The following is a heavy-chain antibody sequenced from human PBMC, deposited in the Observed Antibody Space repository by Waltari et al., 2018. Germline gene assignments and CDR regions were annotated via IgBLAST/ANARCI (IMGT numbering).Heavy chain of an antibody. CDR1: RFTFSSYE. CDR3: ARGSLVMVVAPTDWFDS. CDR2: ISTSGTTI. Sequence: EVQLVESGGGLVQPGGSLRLSCAASRFTFSSYEMNWVRQAPGKGLEWLSYISTSGTTIYYADSVKCRFTISRDNAKNSLYLQMNSLRAEDTAVYFCARGSLVMVVAPTDWFDSWGQGTLVTVSS. D-gene: IGHD2-15*01. V-gene: IGHV3-48*03. J-gene: IGHJ5*01.